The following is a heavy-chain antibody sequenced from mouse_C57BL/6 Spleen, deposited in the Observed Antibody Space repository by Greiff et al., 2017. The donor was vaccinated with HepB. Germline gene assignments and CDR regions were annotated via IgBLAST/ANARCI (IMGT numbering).Heavy chain of an antibody. CDR1: GYTFTDYN. Sequence: VQLQQSGPELVKPGASVKMSCKASGYTFTDYNMHWVKQSHGKSLEWIGYINPNNGGTSYNQKFKGKATLTVNKSSSTAYMELRSLTSEDSAVYYCARFTTVVDPFYAMDYWGQGTSVTVSS. J-gene: IGHJ4*01. CDR2: INPNNGGT. CDR3: ARFTTVVDPFYAMDY. V-gene: IGHV1-22*01. D-gene: IGHD1-1*01.